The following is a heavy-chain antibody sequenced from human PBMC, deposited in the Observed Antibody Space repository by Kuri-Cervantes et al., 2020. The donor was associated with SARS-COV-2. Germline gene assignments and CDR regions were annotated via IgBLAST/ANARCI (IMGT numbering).Heavy chain of an antibody. Sequence: LSLTCAASGFTFSGYSINWIPQAPRTGGWWVASIDSSSYYIYHADSVKGRLTISRDNAKTSLYLQMNSLKPEDTAVYYCARVEGGELAEAFDYWGQGALVTVSS. CDR1: GFTFSGYS. V-gene: IGHV3-21*01. CDR3: ARVEGGELAEAFDY. D-gene: IGHD1-1*01. CDR2: IDSSSYYI. J-gene: IGHJ4*02.